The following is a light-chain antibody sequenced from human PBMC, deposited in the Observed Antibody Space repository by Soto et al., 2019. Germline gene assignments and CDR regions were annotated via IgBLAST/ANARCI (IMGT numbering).Light chain of an antibody. J-gene: IGKJ4*01. CDR1: QSVSSSY. V-gene: IGKV3D-20*02. CDR2: GAS. Sequence: EIVLTQSPGTLSLSPGERATLSCRASQSVSSSYLAWYQQKPGQAPRLLIYGASSRVTGIPDRFSGSGSGTDFTLTISRLEPEDFAVYYCQQRSNWPLTFGGGTKVEIK. CDR3: QQRSNWPLT.